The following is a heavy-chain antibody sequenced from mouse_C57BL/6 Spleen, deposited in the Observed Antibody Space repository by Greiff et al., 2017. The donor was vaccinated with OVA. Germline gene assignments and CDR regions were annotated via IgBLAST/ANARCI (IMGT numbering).Heavy chain of an antibody. J-gene: IGHJ1*03. D-gene: IGHD1-1*01. V-gene: IGHV2-9-1*01. CDR1: GFSLTSYA. CDR2: IWPGGGT. Sequence: VKLVESGPGLVAPSPSLSITCTASGFSLTSYAITWVRQPPGKGLEWLGVIWPGGGTTYNSAHKSRLSIIKDNTKKKVFLTMNRRHTDDTAEYYCARKRSGSSYWYLDDWGTGTTVTVSS. CDR3: ARKRSGSSYWYLDD.